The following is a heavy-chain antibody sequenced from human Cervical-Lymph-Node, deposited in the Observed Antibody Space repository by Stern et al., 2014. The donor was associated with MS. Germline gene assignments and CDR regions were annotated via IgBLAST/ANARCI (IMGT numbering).Heavy chain of an antibody. J-gene: IGHJ4*02. CDR3: ARENLEMATPTFDY. Sequence: QLQLQESGPGLVKPSQTLSLTCTVSGGSISSGSYYWSWIRQPAGKGLEWIGRIYTSGSTNYNPSLKSRVTISVDTSKNQFSLKLSFVTAADTAVYYCARENLEMATPTFDYWGQGTLVTVSS. CDR1: GGSISSGSYY. D-gene: IGHD5-24*01. V-gene: IGHV4-61*02. CDR2: IYTSGST.